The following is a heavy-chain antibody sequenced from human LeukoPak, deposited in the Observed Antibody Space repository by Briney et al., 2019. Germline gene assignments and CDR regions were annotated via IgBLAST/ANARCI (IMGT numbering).Heavy chain of an antibody. Sequence: GGSLRLSCAASGFTFSSYAMSWVRQAPGKGLEWVSAISGSGGSTYYADSVKGRFTISRDNSKNTLYLQMNSLRAEDTAVYYCAARRIVGATARYYYYYMDVWGKGTTVAVSS. D-gene: IGHD1-26*01. V-gene: IGHV3-23*01. J-gene: IGHJ6*03. CDR1: GFTFSSYA. CDR3: AARRIVGATARYYYYYMDV. CDR2: ISGSGGST.